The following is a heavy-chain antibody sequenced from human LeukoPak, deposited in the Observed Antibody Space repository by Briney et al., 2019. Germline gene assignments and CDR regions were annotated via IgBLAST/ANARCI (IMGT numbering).Heavy chain of an antibody. CDR2: ISGSGSTI. CDR1: GFTFSDYY. V-gene: IGHV3-11*04. D-gene: IGHD1-26*01. J-gene: IGHJ4*02. CDR3: ARDPIVGAIALNLLPSPYYFDY. Sequence: KPGGSLRLSCAASGFTFSDYYMGWIRQAPGKGLDWVSYISGSGSTIYYADSVKGRFTISRDNAKNSLYLQMNSLRAEDTAVYYCARDPIVGAIALNLLPSPYYFDYWGQGTLVTVSS.